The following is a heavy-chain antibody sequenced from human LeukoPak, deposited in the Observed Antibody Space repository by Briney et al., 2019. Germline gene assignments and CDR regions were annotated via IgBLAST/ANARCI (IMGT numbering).Heavy chain of an antibody. CDR2: IYYSGTT. CDR1: GGSISSGGYY. Sequence: TLSLTCTVSGGSISSGGYYWSWIRQHPGKGLAWIGYIYYSGTTYYSPSLKSRVIISVDTSKNQFSLNLSSVTAADTAVYYCARDSSGSGRVDYWGQGTLVTVSS. CDR3: ARDSSGSGRVDY. D-gene: IGHD3-10*01. V-gene: IGHV4-31*03. J-gene: IGHJ4*02.